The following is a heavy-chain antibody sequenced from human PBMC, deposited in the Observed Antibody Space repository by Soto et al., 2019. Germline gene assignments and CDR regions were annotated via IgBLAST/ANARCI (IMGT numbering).Heavy chain of an antibody. V-gene: IGHV3-30*18. CDR3: AKSRDAYNFYFYYGMDV. D-gene: IGHD1-1*01. CDR2: ILYDGSNK. Sequence: GGSLRLSCAASGFTFSNYGMHWVRQTPGKGLEWVALILYDGSNKYYADSVKGRFTISRDNSKNTLYLQVSSLRAEDTAVYYCAKSRDAYNFYFYYGMDVWGQGTSATVSS. CDR1: GFTFSNYG. J-gene: IGHJ6*02.